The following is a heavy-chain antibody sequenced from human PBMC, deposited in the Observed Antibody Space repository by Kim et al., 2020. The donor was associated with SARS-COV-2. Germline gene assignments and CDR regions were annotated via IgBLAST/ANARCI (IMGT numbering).Heavy chain of an antibody. Sequence: GGSLRLSCAASGFTLSSYGMHWVRQAPGKGLEWVAVISYDGSNKYYADSVKGRFTISRDKSKNTLYLQMNSLRAADTGVYYCAREEEGGLPPVGSPDYWGQGTLVTVSS. D-gene: IGHD1-26*01. CDR2: ISYDGSNK. J-gene: IGHJ4*02. V-gene: IGHV3-33*05. CDR3: AREEEGGLPPVGSPDY. CDR1: GFTLSSYG.